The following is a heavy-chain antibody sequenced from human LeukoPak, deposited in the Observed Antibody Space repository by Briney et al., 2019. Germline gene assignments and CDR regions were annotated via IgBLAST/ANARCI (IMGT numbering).Heavy chain of an antibody. J-gene: IGHJ4*02. CDR1: GYTFTGCY. V-gene: IGHV1-2*02. Sequence: ASVKVSCKASGYTFTGCYMHWVRQAPGQGLEWMGWINPNSGGTNYAQKFQGRVTMTRDTSISTAYMELSRLRSDDTAVYYCARDSYSGTTLDYWGQGTLVTVSS. D-gene: IGHD1-7*01. CDR3: ARDSYSGTTLDY. CDR2: INPNSGGT.